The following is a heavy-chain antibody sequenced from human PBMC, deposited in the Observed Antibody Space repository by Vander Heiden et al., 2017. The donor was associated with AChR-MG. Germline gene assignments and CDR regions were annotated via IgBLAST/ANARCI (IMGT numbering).Heavy chain of an antibody. CDR1: GFTFSSYA. Sequence: EVQLLESGGGLVQPGGSLRLSCAAPGFTFSSYAMSWVRQAPGKGLEWVSAISGSGGSTYYADSVKGRFTISRDNSKNTLYLQMNSLRAEDTAVYYCAKDLYASGSYIDYWGQGTLVTVSS. V-gene: IGHV3-23*01. J-gene: IGHJ4*02. CDR3: AKDLYASGSYIDY. D-gene: IGHD1-26*01. CDR2: ISGSGGST.